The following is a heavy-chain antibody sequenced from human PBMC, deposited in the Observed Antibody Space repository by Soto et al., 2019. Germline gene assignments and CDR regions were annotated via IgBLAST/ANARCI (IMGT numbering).Heavy chain of an antibody. CDR2: IIPIFDTT. CDR3: ARPISTSTSPGNPYSGMDV. CDR1: GGTFSSYA. Sequence: QVQPVQSGAEVKKPGSSVKVSCKVSGGTFSSYAISWVRQAPGQGLEGMGGIIPIFDTTNYAQSLQGRVTITADESTSTAYMELDSLRSEDTAIYYCARPISTSTSPGNPYSGMDVWGQGTTVTVSS. D-gene: IGHD1-1*01. J-gene: IGHJ6*02. V-gene: IGHV1-69*01.